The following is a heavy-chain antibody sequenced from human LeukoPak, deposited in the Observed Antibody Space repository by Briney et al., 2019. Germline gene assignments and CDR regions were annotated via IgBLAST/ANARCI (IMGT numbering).Heavy chain of an antibody. CDR1: GGSVSDYY. J-gene: IGHJ1*01. D-gene: IGHD6-13*01. V-gene: IGHV4-34*01. CDR3: AMRHSSSWYRYFVG. Sequence: SETLSLTCAVYGGSVSDYYWSWIRQSPGKGLEWVGEMNQSGTTKYNPSLEGRVTTSVDTSKNQFSLNLTSMSAADTGVYFCAMRHSSSWYRYFVGWGHGTLVTVSS. CDR2: MNQSGTT.